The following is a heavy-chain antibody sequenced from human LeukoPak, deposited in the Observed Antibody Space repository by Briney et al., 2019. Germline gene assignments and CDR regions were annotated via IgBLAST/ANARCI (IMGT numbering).Heavy chain of an antibody. V-gene: IGHV4-39*01. D-gene: IGHD2-2*01. CDR1: GGSISSNSYY. Sequence: PSETLSLTCTVSGGSISSNSYYWGWIRRPPGKGLEWIGSIYYSGSTYYNPSLKSRVTISVDTSKNQFSLKLSSVTAADTAVYYCARRGEYCSSTSCYLYYFDYWGQGTLVTVSS. CDR2: IYYSGST. J-gene: IGHJ4*02. CDR3: ARRGEYCSSTSCYLYYFDY.